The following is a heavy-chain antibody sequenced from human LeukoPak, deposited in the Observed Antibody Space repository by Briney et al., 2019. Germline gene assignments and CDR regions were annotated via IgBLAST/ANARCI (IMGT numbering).Heavy chain of an antibody. J-gene: IGHJ4*02. CDR1: GGSISSSSYY. CDR3: AGRRAAAGKDY. Sequence: SEALSLTCTVSGGSISSSSYYWGWIRPPPGEGLEWIVSIYYSGSTYYNPSLTSGVTISVVTSKNQFSLTLSSVTAAGAAVYYCAGRRAAAGKDYWGQGTLVTVSS. D-gene: IGHD6-13*01. V-gene: IGHV4-39*01. CDR2: IYYSGST.